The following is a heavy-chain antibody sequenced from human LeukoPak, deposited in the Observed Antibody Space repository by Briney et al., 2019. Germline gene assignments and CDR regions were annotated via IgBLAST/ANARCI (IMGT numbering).Heavy chain of an antibody. CDR2: IIPIFGTA. CDR3: ARVSGKTIFGVAIDY. V-gene: IGHV1-69*05. D-gene: IGHD3-3*01. Sequence: SVKVSCKASGGTFSSYAISWVRQAPGQGLEWMGGIIPIFGTANYAQKFQGRVTITTDESTSTAYMELSSLRSEDTAVYYCARVSGKTIFGVAIDYWGQGTLVTVSS. CDR1: GGTFSSYA. J-gene: IGHJ4*02.